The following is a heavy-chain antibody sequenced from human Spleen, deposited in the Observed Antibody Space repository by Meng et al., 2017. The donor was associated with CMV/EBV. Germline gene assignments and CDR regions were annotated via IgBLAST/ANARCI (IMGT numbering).Heavy chain of an antibody. D-gene: IGHD5-18*01. CDR2: IIPIFGTA. J-gene: IGHJ4*02. CDR3: ARAPRYSYGYLIGLDY. V-gene: IGHV1-69*05. Sequence: SGGTVSSYASSWVRQAPGQGLEWMGGIIPIFGTANYAQKFQGRVTITTDESTSTAYMELSSLRSEDTAVYYCARAPRYSYGYLIGLDYWGQGTLVTVSS. CDR1: GGTVSSYA.